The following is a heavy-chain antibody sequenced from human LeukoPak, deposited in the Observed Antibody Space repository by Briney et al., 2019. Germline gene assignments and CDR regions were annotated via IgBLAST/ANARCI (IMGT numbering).Heavy chain of an antibody. CDR2: IIPIFGTA. J-gene: IGHJ1*01. CDR3: ARDVDAYNFPEYFQH. D-gene: IGHD5-24*01. Sequence: ASVKVSCKASGGTFSSYAISWVRQAPGQGLEWMGGIIPIFGTANYAQKFQGRVTITADESTSTAYMELSSLRSEDTAVYYCARDVDAYNFPEYFQHWGQGTLVTVSS. CDR1: GGTFSSYA. V-gene: IGHV1-69*01.